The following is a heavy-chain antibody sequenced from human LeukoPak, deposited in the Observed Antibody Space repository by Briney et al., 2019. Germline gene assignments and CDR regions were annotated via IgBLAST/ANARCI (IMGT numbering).Heavy chain of an antibody. CDR1: GGSISSSSYY. Sequence: SETLSLTCTVSGGSISSSSYYWGWIRQPPGKGLEWIGSIYYSGSTYYNPSLKSRVTISVDTSKNQFSLKLSSVTAADTAVYCCRCGASHWVYYYGMDVWGQGTTVTVSS. CDR3: RCGASHWVYYYGMDV. V-gene: IGHV4-39*01. J-gene: IGHJ6*02. D-gene: IGHD3-10*01. CDR2: IYYSGST.